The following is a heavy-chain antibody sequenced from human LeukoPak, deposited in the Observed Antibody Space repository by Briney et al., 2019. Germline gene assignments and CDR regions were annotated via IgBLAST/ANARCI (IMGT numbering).Heavy chain of an antibody. J-gene: IGHJ4*02. V-gene: IGHV3-7*01. CDR1: GFTFSSYG. CDR2: IKQDGSEK. D-gene: IGHD2-15*01. CDR3: ARDVRSVVVVAATSGY. Sequence: GGSLRLSCAASGFTFSSYGMHWVRQAPGKGLEWVANIKQDGSEKYYVDSVKGRFTISRDNAKNSLYLQMNSLRAEDTAVYYCARDVRSVVVVAATSGYWGQGTLVTVSS.